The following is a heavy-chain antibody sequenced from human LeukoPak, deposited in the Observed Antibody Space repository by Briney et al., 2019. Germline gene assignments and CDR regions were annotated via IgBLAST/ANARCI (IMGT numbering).Heavy chain of an antibody. CDR1: GFTFSSYA. J-gene: IGHJ4*02. V-gene: IGHV3-23*01. CDR2: ISGSGGST. Sequence: GGSLRLSCAPSGFTFSSYAMSWVRQAPGKGLEWVSAISGSGGSTYYADSVKGRFTISRDNAKNSLYLQMNSLRAEDTAVYYCARVYDSSGYPYYFDYWGQGTLVTVSS. CDR3: ARVYDSSGYPYYFDY. D-gene: IGHD3-22*01.